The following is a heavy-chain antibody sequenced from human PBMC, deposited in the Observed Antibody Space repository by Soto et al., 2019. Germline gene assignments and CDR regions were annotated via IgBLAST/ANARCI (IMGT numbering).Heavy chain of an antibody. CDR2: ISYDGSNK. CDR1: GFTFSSYG. D-gene: IGHD3-10*01. Sequence: PGGSLRLSCAASGFTFSSYGMHWVRQAPGKGLEWVAVISYDGSNKYYADSVKGRFTISRDNSKNTLYLQMNSLRAEDTAVYYCAKSSGAYYGSGSYYNYLLGYYYYGMDVWGQGTTVTVSS. J-gene: IGHJ6*01. V-gene: IGHV3-30*18. CDR3: AKSSGAYYGSGSYYNYLLGYYYYGMDV.